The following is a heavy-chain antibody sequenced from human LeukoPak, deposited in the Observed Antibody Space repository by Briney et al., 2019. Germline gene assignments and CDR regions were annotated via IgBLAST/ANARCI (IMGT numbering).Heavy chain of an antibody. Sequence: SGTLSLTCAVSGGSISSSNWWSWVRQPPGKGLEWIGEIYHSGSTNYNPSLKSRVTISVDKSKNQFSLKVRSVTAADTAVYYCARAMVRGVPFDYWGQGTLVTVSS. CDR1: GGSISSSNW. V-gene: IGHV4-4*02. CDR2: IYHSGST. J-gene: IGHJ4*02. D-gene: IGHD3-10*01. CDR3: ARAMVRGVPFDY.